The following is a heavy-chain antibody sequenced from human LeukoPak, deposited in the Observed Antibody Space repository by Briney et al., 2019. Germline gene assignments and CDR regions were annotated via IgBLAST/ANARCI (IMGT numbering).Heavy chain of an antibody. CDR3: ARVKDPGGYYYYYYMDV. V-gene: IGHV4-39*01. Sequence: GSLRLSCAASGFTFSSYGMHWVRQAPGKGLEWIGSIYYSGSTYYNPSLKSRVTISVDTSKNQFSLKLSSVTAADTAMYYCARVKDPGGYYYYYYMDVWGKGTTVTVSS. J-gene: IGHJ6*03. CDR1: GFTFSSYG. D-gene: IGHD3-16*01. CDR2: IYYSGST.